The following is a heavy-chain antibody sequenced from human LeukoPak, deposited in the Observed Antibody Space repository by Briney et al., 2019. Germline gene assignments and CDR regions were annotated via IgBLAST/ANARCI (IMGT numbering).Heavy chain of an antibody. CDR2: ISYDGSNK. D-gene: IGHD1-26*01. V-gene: IGHV3-30-3*01. CDR1: GYTFSSYA. CDR3: ARSRWELGDAFDI. Sequence: SPRLSCAASGYTFSSYAIHWVRQAPGKGLEWMAVISYDGSNKYYADSVKGRSTISRDNSKNTLYLQINSLRAEDTAVYYCARSRWELGDAFDIWGQGTMDTVSS. J-gene: IGHJ3*02.